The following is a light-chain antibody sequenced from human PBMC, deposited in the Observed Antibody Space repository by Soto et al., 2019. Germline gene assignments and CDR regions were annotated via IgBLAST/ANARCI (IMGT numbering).Light chain of an antibody. CDR2: KAS. V-gene: IGKV2-30*01. J-gene: IGKJ2*01. CDR1: QSLAYSDGNTY. CDR3: MQGTHWPPVT. Sequence: DVVMTQSPLSLSVTLGQPASISCRSSQSLAYSDGNTYLSWFQQRPGQSPRRLIYKASNRDSGVADRFSGSGSGTDFTLKISRVEAEDVGVYYCMQGTHWPPVTFGQGTKLEIK.